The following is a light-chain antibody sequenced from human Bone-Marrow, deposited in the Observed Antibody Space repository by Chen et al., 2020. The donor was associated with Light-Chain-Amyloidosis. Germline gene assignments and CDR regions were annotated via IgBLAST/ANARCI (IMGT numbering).Light chain of an antibody. V-gene: IGLV1-40*01. CDR3: QSYDRGLSGSV. J-gene: IGLJ3*02. CDR1: GSNIGAGYD. Sequence: QSVLTQPPSVSGAPGQRVTIFCTGSGSNIGAGYDVHWYRQLPGTAPKLLIYNNSHRPSGVPDRFSGSKSGTSASRAIPGRRSEDEADYYCQSYDRGLSGSVFGGGTKLTVL. CDR2: NNS.